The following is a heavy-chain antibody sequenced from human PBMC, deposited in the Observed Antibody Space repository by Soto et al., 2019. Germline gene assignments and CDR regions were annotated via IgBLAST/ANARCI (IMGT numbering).Heavy chain of an antibody. CDR1: GGSISSGDYY. J-gene: IGHJ6*02. CDR3: AMDRITVFGVVKVRGASMDV. CDR2: IYHSGST. Sequence: SETLSLTCPVSGGSISSGDYYWSWIRQPPGKGLEWIGYIYHSGSTYYNPSLKSRVIISVDTSKNQFSLNLSSVTAADTAVYSCAMDRITVFGVVKVRGASMDVWGRVTTVTVSS. V-gene: IGHV4-30-4*01. D-gene: IGHD3-3*01.